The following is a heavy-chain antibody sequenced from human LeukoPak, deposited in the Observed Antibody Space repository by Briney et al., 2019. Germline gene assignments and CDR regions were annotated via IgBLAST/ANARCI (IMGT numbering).Heavy chain of an antibody. J-gene: IGHJ2*01. V-gene: IGHV4-59*12. CDR1: SGSISKYY. Sequence: PSETLSLTCTVSSGSISKYYWSWIRQSPGKGLEWIGYIYYSGSTTYNPSLKSRVTTSVDMSKNQLSLKLSSVTAADTAVYYCARRFPWYFDLWGRGTLVTVSS. CDR2: IYYSGST. CDR3: ARRFPWYFDL.